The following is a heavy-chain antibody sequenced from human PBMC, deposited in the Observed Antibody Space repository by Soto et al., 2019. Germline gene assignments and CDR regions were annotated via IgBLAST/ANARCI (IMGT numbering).Heavy chain of an antibody. Sequence: PSETLSLTCTVSGGSISGYYWSWIRQPPGKGLEWIGYIFHSGSTNYNPSLKSRVTLSVDTPKNQFSLRLSSVTAADTAVYYCARQPYIESAYYFDYWGQGTLVTVSS. CDR2: IFHSGST. J-gene: IGHJ4*02. V-gene: IGHV4-59*08. CDR3: ARQPYIESAYYFDY. D-gene: IGHD6-13*01. CDR1: GGSISGYY.